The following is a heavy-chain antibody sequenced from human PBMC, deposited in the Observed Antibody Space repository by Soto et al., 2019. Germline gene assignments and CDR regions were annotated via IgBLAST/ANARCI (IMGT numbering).Heavy chain of an antibody. V-gene: IGHV1-2*04. D-gene: IGHD6-19*01. CDR1: GYTFTSHD. CDR3: ARDGALSGTRYYNYGMDV. J-gene: IGHJ6*02. CDR2: INPNSGGT. Sequence: ASVKVSCKASGYTFTSHDINWVRQATGQGLEWMGWINPNSGGTSYAQKFQGWVTMTRDTSISTAYMELSRLRSDDTAVYYCARDGALSGTRYYNYGMDVWGQGTTVTVSS.